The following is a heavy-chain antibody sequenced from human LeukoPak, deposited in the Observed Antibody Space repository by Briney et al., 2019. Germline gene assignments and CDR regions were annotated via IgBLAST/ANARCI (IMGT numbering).Heavy chain of an antibody. CDR1: GYTLTELS. CDR2: FDPEDGET. Sequence: ASVKVSCKVSGYTLTELSMHWVRQAPGKGLEWMGGFDPEDGETIYAQKFQGRVTMTKDTSTNTAYMELSSLRSEDTAVYYCATGGFMVRGVIIPHWGQGTLVTVSS. D-gene: IGHD3-10*01. J-gene: IGHJ4*02. V-gene: IGHV1-24*01. CDR3: ATGGFMVRGVIIPH.